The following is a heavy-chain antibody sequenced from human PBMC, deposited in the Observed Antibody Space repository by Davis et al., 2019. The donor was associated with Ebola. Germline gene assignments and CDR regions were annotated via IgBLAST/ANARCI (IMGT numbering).Heavy chain of an antibody. CDR3: AKGVVEMATSYFDY. J-gene: IGHJ4*02. D-gene: IGHD5-24*01. CDR1: GFTVSSNY. Sequence: PGGSLRLSCAASGFTVSSNYMSWVRQAPGKGLEWVAVISYDGSNKYYADSVKGRFTISRDNSKNTLYLQMNSLRAEDTAVYYCAKGVVEMATSYFDYWGQGTLVTVSS. V-gene: IGHV3-30*18. CDR2: ISYDGSNK.